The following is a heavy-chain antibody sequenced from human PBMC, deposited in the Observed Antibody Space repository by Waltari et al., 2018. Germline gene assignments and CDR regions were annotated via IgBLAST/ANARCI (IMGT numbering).Heavy chain of an antibody. D-gene: IGHD2-15*01. J-gene: IGHJ4*02. Sequence: PGGSLRLSCAASGFTFSIYSMIWVRQAPGKGLEWVSYINTRSTTIYYADSVKGRLTTSRDNAKNSLYLQMNSLRAEDTAVYYWARWNIGADYWGQGTLVTVSS. V-gene: IGHV3-48*04. CDR1: GFTFSIYS. CDR3: ARWNIGADY. CDR2: INTRSTTI.